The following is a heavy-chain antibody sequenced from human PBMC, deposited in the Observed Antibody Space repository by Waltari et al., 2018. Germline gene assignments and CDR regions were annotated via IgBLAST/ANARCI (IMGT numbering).Heavy chain of an antibody. V-gene: IGHV4-34*01. CDR2: INHSGST. CDR3: ARVKHRIAAVGTKTALLRYFDL. CDR1: GGSFSGYY. Sequence: QVQLQQWGAGLLKPSETLSLTCAVYGGSFSGYYWSWIRQPPGKGLEWIGEINHSGSTNYNPSLKSRVTISVDTSKNQFSLKLSSVTAADTAVYYCARVKHRIAAVGTKTALLRYFDLWGRGTLVTVSS. D-gene: IGHD6-13*01. J-gene: IGHJ2*01.